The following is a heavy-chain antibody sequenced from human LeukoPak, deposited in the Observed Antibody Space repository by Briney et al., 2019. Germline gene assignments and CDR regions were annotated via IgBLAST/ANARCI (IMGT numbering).Heavy chain of an antibody. V-gene: IGHV4-39*07. D-gene: IGHD3-10*01. Sequence: SETLSLTCTVSGASISSSSYYWGWIRQPPGKGLEWIGSIYYSGSTYYDPSLKSRVTISVDTSKNQISLKLNSVTAADTAVYYCARDRLLWFGELDSWGQGTLVIVSS. CDR2: IYYSGST. J-gene: IGHJ5*01. CDR3: ARDRLLWFGELDS. CDR1: GASISSSSYY.